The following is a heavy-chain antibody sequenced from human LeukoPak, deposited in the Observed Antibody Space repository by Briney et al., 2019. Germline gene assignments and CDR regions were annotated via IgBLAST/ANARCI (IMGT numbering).Heavy chain of an antibody. D-gene: IGHD3-10*01. V-gene: IGHV5-51*01. CDR2: IYPGDSDT. CDR3: ARDSGERGSGSYLIAY. Sequence: GESLKISCKGSGYSFTSYWIGWVRQMPGKGLEWMGIIYPGDSDTRYSPSFQGQVTISADKSISTAYLQWSSLKASDTAMYYCARDSGERGSGSYLIAYWGQGTLVTVSS. J-gene: IGHJ4*02. CDR1: GYSFTSYW.